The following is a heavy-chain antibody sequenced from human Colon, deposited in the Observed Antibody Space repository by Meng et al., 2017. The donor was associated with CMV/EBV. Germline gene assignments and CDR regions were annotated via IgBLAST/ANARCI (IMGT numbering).Heavy chain of an antibody. CDR3: ARDYPRPERPKRDY. V-gene: IGHV1-18*01. D-gene: IGHD3-16*02. J-gene: IGHJ4*02. CDR2: IYPYNGNT. CDR1: GYSFKTQA. Sequence: GESLKISCKASGYSFKTQAISWVRQAPGQGLEWLGWIYPYNGNTKYAPRLQDRITMTADTSMNTAFLELRSLRVDDTAVYYCARDYPRPERPKRDYWGQGTLVTVSS.